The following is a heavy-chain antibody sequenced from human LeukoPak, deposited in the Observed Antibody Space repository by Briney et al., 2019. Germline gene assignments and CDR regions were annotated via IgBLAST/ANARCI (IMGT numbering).Heavy chain of an antibody. D-gene: IGHD2-2*02. CDR2: ISAYNGNT. J-gene: IGHJ6*04. Sequence: ASVKVSCKASGYTFTGYYMHWVRQAPGQGLEWMGWISAYNGNTNYAQKLQGRVTMTTDTSTSTAYMELRSLRSDDTAVYYCARVRCSSTSCYNYYYGMDVWGKGTAVTVSS. CDR1: GYTFTGYY. CDR3: ARVRCSSTSCYNYYYGMDV. V-gene: IGHV1-18*04.